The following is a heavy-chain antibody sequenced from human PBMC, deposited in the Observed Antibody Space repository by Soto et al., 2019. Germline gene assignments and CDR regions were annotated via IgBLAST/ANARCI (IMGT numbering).Heavy chain of an antibody. J-gene: IGHJ4*02. V-gene: IGHV4-31*03. Sequence: QVQLQESGPGLVKPSQTLSLTCTVSGGSISSGGYYWSWIRQHPGKGLEWIGYIYYCGSTYYNPSLKSRVTISVDTSKNQFSLKLSSVTAADTAVYYCARVSMGRTTVTTWYLFDYWGQGTLVTVSS. CDR2: IYYCGST. D-gene: IGHD4-17*01. CDR1: GGSISSGGYY. CDR3: ARVSMGRTTVTTWYLFDY.